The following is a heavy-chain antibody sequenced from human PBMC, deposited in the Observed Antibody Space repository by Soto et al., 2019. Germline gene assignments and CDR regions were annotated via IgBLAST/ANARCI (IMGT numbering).Heavy chain of an antibody. CDR2: IYRSGST. D-gene: IGHD3-3*01. Sequence: SQNLPLPWGVSGGILRRGGYFVCWIRQETGKGLEWNGYIYRSGSTYYNPSLKSRVTISVDRSKNQFYLKLSSVTAADTAVYYCARVFFEEPCDHCDLKYVCSQGSSDTGS. CDR3: ARVFFEEPCDHCDLKYV. J-gene: IGHJ6*02. V-gene: IGHV4-30-2*01. CDR1: GGILRRGGYF.